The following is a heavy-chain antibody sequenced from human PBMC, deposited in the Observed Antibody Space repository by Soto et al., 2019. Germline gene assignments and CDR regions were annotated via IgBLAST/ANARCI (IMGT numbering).Heavy chain of an antibody. CDR2: ISAYNGNT. D-gene: IGHD2-21*02. CDR1: GYTFTSYG. Sequence: ASVKVSCKASGYTFTSYGISWVRQAPGQGLEWMGWISAYNGNTNYAQKLQGRVTMTTDTSTSTAYMQLNNLRAEDAAVYYCARDHLILPAHDFFYGSDVWGRGATVTVSS. J-gene: IGHJ6*02. V-gene: IGHV1-18*01. CDR3: ARDHLILPAHDFFYGSDV.